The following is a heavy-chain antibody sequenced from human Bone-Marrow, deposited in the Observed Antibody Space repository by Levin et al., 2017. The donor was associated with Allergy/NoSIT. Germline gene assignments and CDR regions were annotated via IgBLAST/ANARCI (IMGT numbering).Heavy chain of an antibody. D-gene: IGHD6-19*01. V-gene: IGHV4-59*01. J-gene: IGHJ4*02. CDR3: ARGARSSGCLDY. CDR1: GGSISSYY. Sequence: SETLSLTCTVSGGSISSYYWSWIRQPPGKGLEWIGYIYYSGSTNYNPSLKSRVTISVDTSKNQFSLKLSSVTAADTAVYYCARGARSSGCLDYWGQGTLVTVSS. CDR2: IYYSGST.